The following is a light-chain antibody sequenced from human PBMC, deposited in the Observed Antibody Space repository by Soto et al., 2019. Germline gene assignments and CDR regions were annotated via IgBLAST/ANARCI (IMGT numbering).Light chain of an antibody. V-gene: IGKV1-12*01. J-gene: IGKJ3*01. CDR3: QQANSFPVS. CDR1: QGISNW. Sequence: DMQMTQSPPSVSASVGDRVTITCRASQGISNWLAWYQQKPGKAPKLLIYAATTLQSGVPSRFSGNGSETEFNLSISSLQPEDFATYYCQQANSFPVSFGPGTKVDVK. CDR2: AAT.